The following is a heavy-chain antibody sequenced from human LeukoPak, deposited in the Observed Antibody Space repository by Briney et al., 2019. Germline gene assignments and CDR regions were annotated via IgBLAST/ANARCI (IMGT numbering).Heavy chain of an antibody. D-gene: IGHD3-10*01. Sequence: GGSLRLSWAASGLSFSISWMAWVRQPGRKWLEWVANIIQAGSDKNYVDSVKGRFTISRDNGKNSLYLQMNSLRAEDTALYYCARDYYTSGSHWGQGTLVIVSS. CDR3: ARDYYTSGSH. CDR1: GLSFSISW. J-gene: IGHJ4*02. V-gene: IGHV3-7*01. CDR2: IIQAGSDK.